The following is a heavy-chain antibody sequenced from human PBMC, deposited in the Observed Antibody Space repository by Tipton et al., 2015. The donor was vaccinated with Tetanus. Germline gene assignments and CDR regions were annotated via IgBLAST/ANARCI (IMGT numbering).Heavy chain of an antibody. D-gene: IGHD3/OR15-3a*01. CDR1: GGSVSSYY. CDR3: VRANYEFPKKGPFDY. CDR2: VSSSGNS. Sequence: LRLSCTVSGGSVSSYYWTWFRQPPGKRLEWIGFVSSSGNSNYSPSLTGRVSMSLDTSKQQFSLRLTSVTAADTAVYYCVRANYEFPKKGPFDYWGPGSLVIVSS. V-gene: IGHV4-59*02. J-gene: IGHJ4*02.